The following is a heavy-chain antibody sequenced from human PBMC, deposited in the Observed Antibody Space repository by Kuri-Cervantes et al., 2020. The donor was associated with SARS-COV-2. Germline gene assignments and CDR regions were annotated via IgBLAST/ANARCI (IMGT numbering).Heavy chain of an antibody. D-gene: IGHD2-2*02. CDR2: ISSSGSTI. CDR3: ASLDVVVPAAIREKFYYYHGMDV. Sequence: GGSLRLSCAASGFTFSSYSMNWIRQAPGKGLEWVSYISSSGSTIYYADSVKGRFTISRDNAKNSLYLQMNSLRAEDTAVYYCASLDVVVPAAIREKFYYYHGMDVWGQGTTVTVSS. CDR1: GFTFSSYS. J-gene: IGHJ6*02. V-gene: IGHV3-48*04.